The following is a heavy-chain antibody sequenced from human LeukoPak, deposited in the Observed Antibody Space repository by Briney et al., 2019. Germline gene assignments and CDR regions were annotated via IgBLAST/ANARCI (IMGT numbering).Heavy chain of an antibody. CDR1: GFTFIDHY. Sequence: GGSLRLSCAAAGFTFIDHYMDWVRQALGEGRVWVGRIRNKANSYTTDSAASVKGRYSVSRDDSKNSLYLQMNSLKTEHTDVYYCVRLNGQQGGAYDIWGQGTMVTVSS. CDR3: VRLNGQQGGAYDI. D-gene: IGHD2-8*01. V-gene: IGHV3-72*01. J-gene: IGHJ3*02. CDR2: IRNKANSYTT.